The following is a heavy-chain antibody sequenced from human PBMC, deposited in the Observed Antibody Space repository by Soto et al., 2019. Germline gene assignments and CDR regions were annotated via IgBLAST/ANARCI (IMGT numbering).Heavy chain of an antibody. Sequence: ASVKVSCKVSGYTLTELSMHWVRQAPGKGLEWMGGFDPEDGETIYAQKFQGRVTMTEDTSTDTAYMELSSLRSEDTAVYYCAKESYNSGSYLPXYWGRGTQVTVSS. CDR2: FDPEDGET. CDR3: AKESYNSGSYLPXY. CDR1: GYTLTELS. D-gene: IGHD1-26*01. V-gene: IGHV1-24*01. J-gene: IGHJ4*02.